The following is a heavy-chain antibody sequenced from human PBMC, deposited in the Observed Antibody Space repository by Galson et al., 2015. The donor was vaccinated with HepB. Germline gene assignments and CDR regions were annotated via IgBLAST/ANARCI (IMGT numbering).Heavy chain of an antibody. J-gene: IGHJ6*03. CDR1: GGTFSSYA. V-gene: IGHV1-69*13. CDR3: ASYLGQYYYYMDV. CDR2: IIPIFGTA. Sequence: SVKVSCKASGGTFSSYAISWVRQAPGQGLEWMGGIIPIFGTANYAQKFQGRVTITADESTSTAYMELSSLRSEDTAVYYCASYLGQYYYYMDVWGKGTTVTVSS.